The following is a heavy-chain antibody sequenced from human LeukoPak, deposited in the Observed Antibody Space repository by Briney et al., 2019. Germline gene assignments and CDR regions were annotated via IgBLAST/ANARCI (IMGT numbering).Heavy chain of an antibody. Sequence: GASLQISCKGSGYIFTSYWIGGVRQLPGKGLEWMGIIYPGDPDTKNSPSLQGQVIISVDKSISTAYLQWSSLKASDTAMYYCARSSHYFYGSGPLHAYYFDYWGQGTLVTVSS. D-gene: IGHD3-10*01. CDR2: IYPGDPDT. CDR1: GYIFTSYW. J-gene: IGHJ4*02. V-gene: IGHV5-51*01. CDR3: ARSSHYFYGSGPLHAYYFDY.